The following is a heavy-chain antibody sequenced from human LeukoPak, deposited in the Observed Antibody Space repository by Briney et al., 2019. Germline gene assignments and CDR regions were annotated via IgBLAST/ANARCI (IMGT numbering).Heavy chain of an antibody. Sequence: GGSLRLSCAASGFTVSSNYISWVRQAPGKGLEWVANIKHDGSEDYYLDSVKGRFTISRDNAKSSMWLQMNSLRDEDTAVYYCARDQTPFYWGQGSLVTVSS. D-gene: IGHD2-15*01. CDR2: IKHDGSED. J-gene: IGHJ4*02. CDR3: ARDQTPFY. V-gene: IGHV3-7*01. CDR1: GFTVSSNY.